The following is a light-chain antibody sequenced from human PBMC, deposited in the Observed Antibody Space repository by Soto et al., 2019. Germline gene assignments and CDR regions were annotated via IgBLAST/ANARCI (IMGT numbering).Light chain of an antibody. Sequence: EIVLTQSPGTLSLSPGERATLSCRASQSVSSSYLAWYQQKPGQAPRLLIYGASSRATGIPDRFSGSGSGTDFTLTISRLEPEDFAVYYCQQYGSSPPWPFGPGTKVEIK. J-gene: IGKJ1*01. CDR3: QQYGSSPPWP. V-gene: IGKV3-20*01. CDR1: QSVSSSY. CDR2: GAS.